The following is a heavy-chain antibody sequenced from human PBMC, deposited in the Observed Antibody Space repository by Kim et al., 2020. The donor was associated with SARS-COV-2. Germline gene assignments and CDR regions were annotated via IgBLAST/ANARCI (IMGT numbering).Heavy chain of an antibody. D-gene: IGHD1-26*01. CDR3: ASRLSGSQNGFDP. CDR1: GYSFTNYV. CDR2: IKGGNGDT. Sequence: ASVKVSCKASGYSFTNYVVHWVRQAPGQRLEWMGWIKGGNGDTRYSQNFQGRVTISTYTFATTTYMELSSLTPEDTALYYCASRLSGSQNGFDPWGQGTLVTVPS. V-gene: IGHV1-3*01. J-gene: IGHJ5*02.